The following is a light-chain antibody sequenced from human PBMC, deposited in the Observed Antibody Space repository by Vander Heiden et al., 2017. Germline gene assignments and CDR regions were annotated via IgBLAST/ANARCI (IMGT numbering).Light chain of an antibody. CDR1: QDISNY. V-gene: IGKV1-33*01. J-gene: IGKJ4*01. CDR2: DAS. Sequence: DIQMTQSPSSLSASVGDRVTITCQASQDISNYLNWYQQKPGKAPKLLIYDASNLETGVPSRFTGSRSGTDFTLTISSLHPEDIATYYSHQYADLALTFG. CDR3: HQYADLALT.